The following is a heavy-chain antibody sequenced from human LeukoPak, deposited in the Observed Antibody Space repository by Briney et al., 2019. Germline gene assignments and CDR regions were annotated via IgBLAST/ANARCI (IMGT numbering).Heavy chain of an antibody. D-gene: IGHD1-1*01. CDR3: ARDPWKWKAGFDY. V-gene: IGHV4-61*02. CDR1: GGSISRGSYY. Sequence: PSQTLSLTCTVSGGSISRGSYYWSWIRLPAVKGLEWIGRVHSSGSTNYNPSLESRATISVDTSKNEISLKLDSVTAADTAVYYCARDPWKWKAGFDYWGKGIPVTVSS. CDR2: VHSSGST. J-gene: IGHJ4*02.